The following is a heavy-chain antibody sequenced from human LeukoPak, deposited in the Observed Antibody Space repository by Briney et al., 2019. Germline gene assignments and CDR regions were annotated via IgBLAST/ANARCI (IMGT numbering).Heavy chain of an antibody. V-gene: IGHV4-59*01. CDR2: IYFTGTT. D-gene: IGHD3-22*01. CDR1: GGSFSSYY. J-gene: IGHJ3*02. CDR3: WRLYYYDSRLAFDI. Sequence: PSETLSLTCTVSGGSFSSYYWSWIRQSPGKGLEWIAFIYFTGTTTYNPSLKSRVAMSLNTSKTNLLYMLVSVTTADPAADYCWRLYYYDSRLAFDIWGQGTMVSVSS.